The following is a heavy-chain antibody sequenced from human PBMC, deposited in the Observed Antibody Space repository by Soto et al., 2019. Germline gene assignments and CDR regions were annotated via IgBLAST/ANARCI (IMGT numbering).Heavy chain of an antibody. V-gene: IGHV4-59*01. CDR2: IYYSGST. CDR1: GGSISSYS. D-gene: IGHD4-17*01. J-gene: IGHJ6*02. Sequence: SETLSLTCTVSGGSISSYSWSWFRQPPGKGLEWIGYIYYSGSTSYNPSLKSRVTISVDTSKKQFSLNLSSVTAADTAVYYCARGPTVANYYYGMDFWGQGTTVTVSS. CDR3: ARGPTVANYYYGMDF.